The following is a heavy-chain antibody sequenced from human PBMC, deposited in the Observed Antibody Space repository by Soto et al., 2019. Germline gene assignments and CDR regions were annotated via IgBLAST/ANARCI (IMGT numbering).Heavy chain of an antibody. J-gene: IGHJ4*02. CDR2: ISGSGGVT. CDR1: GLTFSSYA. D-gene: IGHD6-19*01. V-gene: IGHV3-23*01. CDR3: ARTGYSSGWYLADFDY. Sequence: GGSLRLSCAASGLTFSSYAMSWVRQAPGKGLEWVSAISGSGGVTYYADSVKGRFTISRDNSKNTLYLQMNSLRAEDTAVYYCARTGYSSGWYLADFDYWGQGT.